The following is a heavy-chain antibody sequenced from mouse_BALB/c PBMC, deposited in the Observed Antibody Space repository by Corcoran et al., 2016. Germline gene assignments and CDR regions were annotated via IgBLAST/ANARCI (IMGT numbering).Heavy chain of an antibody. CDR2: INPYTGEP. D-gene: IGHD2-2*01. CDR1: GYTFTNYG. V-gene: IGHV9-3-1*01. Sequence: QIQLVQSGPELKKPGETVKISCKASGYTFTNYGMNWVKQAPGKGLKWMGWINPYTGEPTYADDFKGRFAFSLENSASTAYLQINNLKNEDTATYFCATMVTMDYWGQGTSFTVSS. CDR3: ATMVTMDY. J-gene: IGHJ4*01.